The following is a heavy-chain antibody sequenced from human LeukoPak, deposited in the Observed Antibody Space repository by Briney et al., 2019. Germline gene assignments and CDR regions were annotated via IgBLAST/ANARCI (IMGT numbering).Heavy chain of an antibody. CDR2: INHSGST. CDR3: ARLYIGGYSRSTNYNWFDP. CDR1: GGSLSGYY. D-gene: IGHD6-13*01. V-gene: IGHV4-34*01. Sequence: SETLSLTCAVYGGSLSGYYWRWLRQPPGGGGEGVGEINHSGSTNYNPSIKSRVTISVDTSKNQFSLNLTSVTAADTAVYYCARLYIGGYSRSTNYNWFDPWGQGTLVTVSS. J-gene: IGHJ5*02.